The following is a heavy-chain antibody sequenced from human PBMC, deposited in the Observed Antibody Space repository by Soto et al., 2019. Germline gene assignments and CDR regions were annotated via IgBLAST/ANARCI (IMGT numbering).Heavy chain of an antibody. D-gene: IGHD3-22*01. Sequence: LRLSCAASGFTFGSYAMSWVRLAPGKGLEWVSVAGPSGSSTFYADSVRGRFTISRDNVENTLYLQMNSLRVADTALYFCARTYYYDSTGYYRTFDYWGQGTLVTVSS. CDR3: ARTYYYDSTGYYRTFDY. J-gene: IGHJ4*02. CDR1: GFTFGSYA. V-gene: IGHV3-23*01. CDR2: AGPSGSST.